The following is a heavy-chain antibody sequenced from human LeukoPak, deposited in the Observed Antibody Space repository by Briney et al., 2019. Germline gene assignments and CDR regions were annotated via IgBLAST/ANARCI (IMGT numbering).Heavy chain of an antibody. CDR3: AREGTDYYGSGSYYQTYNWFDP. CDR1: GGSISSSSYY. V-gene: IGHV4-39*07. J-gene: IGHJ5*02. Sequence: KPSETLSLTCTVSGGSISSSSYYWGWIRQPPGKGLEWIGSIYYSGSTYYNPSLKSRVTISVDTSKNQFSLKLSSVTAADTAVYYCAREGTDYYGSGSYYQTYNWFDPWGQGTLVTVSS. D-gene: IGHD3-10*01. CDR2: IYYSGST.